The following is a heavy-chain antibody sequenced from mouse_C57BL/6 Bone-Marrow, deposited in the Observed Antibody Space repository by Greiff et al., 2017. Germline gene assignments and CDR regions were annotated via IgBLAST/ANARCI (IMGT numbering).Heavy chain of an antibody. D-gene: IGHD6-5*01. J-gene: IGHJ3*01. V-gene: IGHV1-74*01. Sequence: QVQLQQPGAELVKPGASVKMSCKASGYTFTSYCMHWVKQRPGQGLEWIGSIYPSDGDTNYNQKFKGKATLTVDKSSSTAYMQLSSLTSEDSAVYYCSSLSSSSLAWFAYWGQGTLVTVSA. CDR2: IYPSDGDT. CDR1: GYTFTSYC. CDR3: SSLSSSSLAWFAY.